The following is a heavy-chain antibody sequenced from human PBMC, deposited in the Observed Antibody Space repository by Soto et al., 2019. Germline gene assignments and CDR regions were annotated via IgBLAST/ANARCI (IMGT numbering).Heavy chain of an antibody. V-gene: IGHV5-51*01. D-gene: IGHD2-2*01. CDR3: AKHEGYCSSTTCSNFDY. CDR2: IYPGDSDT. J-gene: IGHJ4*02. CDR1: GFTFASYW. Sequence: GESLKISCKASGFTFASYWIAWVRQMPGKGLEWMGIIYPGDSDTSYSPSFQGQVTISADKSINTAYLQWSSLKASDTAMYYCAKHEGYCSSTTCSNFDYWGQGTLVTVSS.